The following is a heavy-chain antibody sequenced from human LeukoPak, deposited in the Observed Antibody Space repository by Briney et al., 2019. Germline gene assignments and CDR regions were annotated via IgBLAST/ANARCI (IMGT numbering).Heavy chain of an antibody. V-gene: IGHV3-48*03. CDR2: ISSSGSTI. CDR3: ARVVGLGAFDI. D-gene: IGHD3-10*01. CDR1: GFTFSSYE. Sequence: GGSLRLSRAASGFTFSSYEMNWVRQAPGKGLEWVSYISSSGSTIYYADSVKGRFTISRDNAKNSLYLQMNSLRAEDTAVYYCARVVGLGAFDIWGQGTMVTVSS. J-gene: IGHJ3*02.